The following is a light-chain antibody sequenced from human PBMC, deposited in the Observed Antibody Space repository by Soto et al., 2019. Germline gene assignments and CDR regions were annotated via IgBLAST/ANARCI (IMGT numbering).Light chain of an antibody. CDR1: QGIRND. Sequence: AIQMTQSPSSLSASVGDRVTITCRASQGIRNDLGWYQQKPGKAPKLLIYAASSLQSGVTSRFSGSGSGTDFTLTISSLQPEDFAPCYCLQDYNYPLTFGGGTKVEIK. V-gene: IGKV1-6*01. CDR2: AAS. J-gene: IGKJ4*01. CDR3: LQDYNYPLT.